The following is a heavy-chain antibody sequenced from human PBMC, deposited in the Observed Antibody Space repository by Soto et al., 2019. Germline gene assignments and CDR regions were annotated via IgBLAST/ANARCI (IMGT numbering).Heavy chain of an antibody. CDR1: GDSISSYY. V-gene: IGHV4-59*01. CDR3: AREGGDSNGPWRWFDP. J-gene: IGHJ5*02. D-gene: IGHD6-19*01. Sequence: QVQLQESGPGLVKPSETLSLTCTVSGDSISSYYWSWIRQSPGKGLEWIGHIYYSGSTSYNPSLESRVTISIDTSKNQFSLKLSSVTAEDTAVYYCAREGGDSNGPWRWFDPWGQGTLVTVSS. CDR2: IYYSGST.